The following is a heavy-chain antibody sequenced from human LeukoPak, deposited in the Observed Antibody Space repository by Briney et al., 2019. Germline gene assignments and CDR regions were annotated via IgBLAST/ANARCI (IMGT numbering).Heavy chain of an antibody. D-gene: IGHD6-13*01. J-gene: IGHJ6*02. Sequence: ASVKVSCKASGYTFTSYDINWVRQATGQGLEWMGWMNLNSGNTGYAQKFQGRVTMTRNTSISTAYMELSSLRSEDTAVYYCARGGGAAGIQDYYYYYGMDVWGQGTTVTVSS. CDR3: ARGGGAAGIQDYYYYYGMDV. CDR1: GYTFTSYD. V-gene: IGHV1-8*01. CDR2: MNLNSGNT.